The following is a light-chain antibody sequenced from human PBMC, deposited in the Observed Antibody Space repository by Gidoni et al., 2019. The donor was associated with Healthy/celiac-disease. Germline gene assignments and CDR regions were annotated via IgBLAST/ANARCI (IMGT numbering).Light chain of an antibody. CDR2: GAS. Sequence: ENVLTQSPGTLSLSPGERATHTCRASQSVSSSYLAWYQQKPGQAPKLLIYGASSRATGIPDRFSGSGSGTDFTLTISRLEPEDVAVYYCQQYCSSPYTFGQGTKLEIK. V-gene: IGKV3-20*01. J-gene: IGKJ2*01. CDR1: QSVSSSY. CDR3: QQYCSSPYT.